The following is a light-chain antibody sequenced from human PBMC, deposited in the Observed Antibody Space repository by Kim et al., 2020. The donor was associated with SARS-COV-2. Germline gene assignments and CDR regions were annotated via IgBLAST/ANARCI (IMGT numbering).Light chain of an antibody. CDR2: DAS. V-gene: IGKV3-20*01. Sequence: SPGERASPACRASQSGSSSNLAWYQQKPGQPPRLLMYDASSRATGIPDRFSGSGSGTDFTLTISRLEPEDFAVYYCQQYGSTPLTFGGGTKVDIK. CDR3: QQYGSTPLT. CDR1: QSGSSSN. J-gene: IGKJ4*01.